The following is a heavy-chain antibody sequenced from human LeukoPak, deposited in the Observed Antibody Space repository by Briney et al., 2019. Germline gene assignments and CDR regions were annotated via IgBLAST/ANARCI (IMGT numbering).Heavy chain of an antibody. CDR2: IDASGGAT. CDR1: GFSFSNYA. V-gene: IGHV3-23*01. Sequence: GESLRLSCAASGFSFSNYAMYWVHQAPGKGLEWVSSIDASGGATYYADFVKGRFTISRDNSKNTFYLQMNSLRGEDTAVYSCAKGSGSGWYGWFAPWGQGTLVTVSS. CDR3: AKGSGSGWYGWFAP. D-gene: IGHD6-19*01. J-gene: IGHJ5*02.